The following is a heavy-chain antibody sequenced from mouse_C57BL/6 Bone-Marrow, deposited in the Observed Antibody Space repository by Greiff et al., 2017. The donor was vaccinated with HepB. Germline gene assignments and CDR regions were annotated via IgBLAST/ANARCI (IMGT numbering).Heavy chain of an antibody. CDR2: IHPNSGST. CDR1: GYTFTSYW. D-gene: IGHD1-1*01. V-gene: IGHV1-64*01. J-gene: IGHJ2*01. CDR3: ARYHYYGSDYFDY. Sequence: QVQLQQPGAELVKPGASVKLSCKASGYTFTSYWMHWVKQRPGQGLEWIGMIHPNSGSTNYNEKFKSKATLTVDKSSSTAYMQLSSLTSEDSAVYYCARYHYYGSDYFDYWGQGTTLTVSS.